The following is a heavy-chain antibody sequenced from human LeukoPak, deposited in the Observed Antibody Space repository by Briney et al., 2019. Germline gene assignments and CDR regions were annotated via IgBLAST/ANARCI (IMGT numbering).Heavy chain of an antibody. CDR2: INPYNGNT. D-gene: IGHD2-2*01. V-gene: IGHV1-18*01. CDR1: GYTFTSYG. J-gene: IGHJ4*02. Sequence: ASVKVSCKSSGYTFTSYGITWVRQAPGQGLEWMGWINPYNGNTNLTQNLQGRVTMTTDTSTSTAYMELKSLRSDDTAVYYCARDIYRRRQPAANDYWGQGTLVTVPS. CDR3: ARDIYRRRQPAANDY.